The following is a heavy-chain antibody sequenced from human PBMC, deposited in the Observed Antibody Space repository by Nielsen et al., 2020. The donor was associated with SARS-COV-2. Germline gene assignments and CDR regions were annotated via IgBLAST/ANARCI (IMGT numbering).Heavy chain of an antibody. V-gene: IGHV4-31*03. CDR1: GGSISSGGYY. CDR2: IYYSGST. D-gene: IGHD1-26*01. CDR3: ARLRVGATHDAFDI. J-gene: IGHJ3*02. Sequence: LRLSCTVSGGSISSGGYYWSWIRQHPGKGLEWIGYIYYSGSTYYNPSLKSRVTISVDTSKNQFSLKLSSVTAADTAVYYCARLRVGATHDAFDIWGQGTMVTVSS.